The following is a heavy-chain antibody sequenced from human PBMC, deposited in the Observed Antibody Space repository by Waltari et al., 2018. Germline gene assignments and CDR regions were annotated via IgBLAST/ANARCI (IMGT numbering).Heavy chain of an antibody. CDR1: GFTSSSYG. D-gene: IGHD1-26*01. Sequence: QVQLVESGGGVVQPGRSLSLSCAASGFTSSSYGMHWVRQAPGKGLGGVAVIWDDGSNKYYADSVKGRFTISRDNSKNTLYLQMNSLRAEETAVYYCAREGYSGSYYVFYFDYWGQGTLVTVSS. CDR2: IWDDGSNK. V-gene: IGHV3-33*01. CDR3: AREGYSGSYYVFYFDY. J-gene: IGHJ4*02.